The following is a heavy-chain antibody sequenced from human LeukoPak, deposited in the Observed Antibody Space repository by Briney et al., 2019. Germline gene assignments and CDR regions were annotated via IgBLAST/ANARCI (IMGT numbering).Heavy chain of an antibody. CDR2: ISWNGAIM. D-gene: IGHD4-23*01. CDR3: AKDISIGGFADGYFYGMDA. CDR1: GFKFDDYG. J-gene: IGHJ6*02. V-gene: IGHV3-9*01. Sequence: GRSLRLSCATSGFKFDDYGMHWVRQAPRKGLEWVSGISWNGAIMVYADSVKGRFTISRDNAKHSLYLQMNSLRAEETALYYCAKDISIGGFADGYFYGMDAWGQGTTVTVSS.